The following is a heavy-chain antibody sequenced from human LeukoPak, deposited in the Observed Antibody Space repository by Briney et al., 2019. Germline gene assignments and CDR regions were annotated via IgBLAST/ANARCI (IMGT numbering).Heavy chain of an antibody. CDR1: GFTFSSNG. D-gene: IGHD3-3*01. V-gene: IGHV3-33*01. CDR2: IWYDGSKK. CDR3: ARMSESHIDY. Sequence: GGSLRLSCAASGFTFSSNGMHWVRQAPGKGLEWVAVIWYDGSKKYYADSVKGRLTISRDNSKNTLDLQMDSLRAEDTAVYYCARMSESHIDYWGQGTLVTVSS. J-gene: IGHJ4*02.